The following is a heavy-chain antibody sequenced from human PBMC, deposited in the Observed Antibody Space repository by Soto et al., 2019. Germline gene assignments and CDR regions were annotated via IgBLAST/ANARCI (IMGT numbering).Heavy chain of an antibody. V-gene: IGHV4-30-2*01. CDR3: ARGQQLVRNY. J-gene: IGHJ4*02. Sequence: QLQLQESGSGLVKPSQTLSLTCAVSGGSISSGGYSWSWIRQPPGKGLEWIGYIYHSGSTYYNPSHKSQRTITVDRATNQLSLKLSSVDAADTAAYYFARGQQLVRNYWGQGTLVTVSS. CDR2: IYHSGST. CDR1: GGSISSGGYS. D-gene: IGHD6-13*01.